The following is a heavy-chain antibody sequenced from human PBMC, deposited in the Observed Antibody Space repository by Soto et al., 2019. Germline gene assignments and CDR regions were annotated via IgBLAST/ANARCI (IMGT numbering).Heavy chain of an antibody. CDR1: GYTFINYY. D-gene: IGHD6-13*01. Sequence: QVQLVQSGAEVKKPGASVKVSCRASGYTFINYYIHWVRQAPGQGLEWLAIINPTSGRTKDAQKFQGRVTFTMDTSTRTVYMEMSGLRSDDTTVFYGARDLAAGDHWGQGTLVTVSS. CDR3: ARDLAAGDH. J-gene: IGHJ4*02. V-gene: IGHV1-46*01. CDR2: INPTSGRT.